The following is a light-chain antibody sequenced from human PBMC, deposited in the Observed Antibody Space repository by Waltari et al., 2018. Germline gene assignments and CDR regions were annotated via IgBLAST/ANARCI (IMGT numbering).Light chain of an antibody. Sequence: QSVLTQPASVSGSPGQSITISCTGTSGDVGGSNYVSWYQQHPGKAPILIIYDVTVRPSGISNRFPGSKTGNTASLTISGLQAEDEADFYCSSYTSSNTQYVFGTGTKVTVL. V-gene: IGLV2-14*03. CDR2: DVT. J-gene: IGLJ1*01. CDR1: SGDVGGSNY. CDR3: SSYTSSNTQYV.